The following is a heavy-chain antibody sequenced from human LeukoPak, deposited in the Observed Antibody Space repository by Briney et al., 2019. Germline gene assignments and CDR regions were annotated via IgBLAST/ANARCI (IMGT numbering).Heavy chain of an antibody. V-gene: IGHV3-23*01. D-gene: IGHD3-16*01. J-gene: IGHJ4*02. CDR3: AKVGGGFNPTLYFDF. CDR2: ISGSGGST. Sequence: GGSLRLSCAASRFTFSNDDMSWVRRAPGKGLEWVSAISGSGGSTFYADSVKGRFTISRDNSKNTLYLQMNSLRADDTAVYYCAKVGGGFNPTLYFDFWGQGTLVTVSS. CDR1: RFTFSNDD.